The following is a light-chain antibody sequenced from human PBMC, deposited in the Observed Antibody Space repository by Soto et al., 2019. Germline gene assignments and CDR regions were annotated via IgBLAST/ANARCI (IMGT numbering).Light chain of an antibody. CDR3: AAWDDRLNGRAV. V-gene: IGLV1-44*01. Sequence: QSVLTQPPSASGTPGQRVTISCSGSDSNIGSNTVNWYQQVPGTAPKLLIYSNSQRPSGVPDRFSGSKSGTSASLAISGLQSEDEGDYYCAAWDDRLNGRAVFGGGTQVTVL. CDR1: DSNIGSNT. J-gene: IGLJ3*02. CDR2: SNS.